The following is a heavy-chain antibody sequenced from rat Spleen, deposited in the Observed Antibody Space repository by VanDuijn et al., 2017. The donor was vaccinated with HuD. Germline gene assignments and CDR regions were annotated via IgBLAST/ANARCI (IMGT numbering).Heavy chain of an antibody. Sequence: EVQLVESGGGLVQPGRSLKLSCAASGFTFSDFNMAWVRQSPKKGLEWVATIIYDGSRTFFRDSVKGRFTISRDNAKSTLYVQMNSLRSEDTATYYCVRFYDGYYHRFDYWGQGVMVTVSS. D-gene: IGHD1-12*03. CDR3: VRFYDGYYHRFDY. CDR1: GFTFSDFN. J-gene: IGHJ2*01. CDR2: IIYDGSRT. V-gene: IGHV5S10*01.